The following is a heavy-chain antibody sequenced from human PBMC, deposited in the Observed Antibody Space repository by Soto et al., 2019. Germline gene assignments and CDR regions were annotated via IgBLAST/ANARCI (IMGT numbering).Heavy chain of an antibody. CDR2: ISASGGST. V-gene: IGHV3-23*01. CDR3: AKTPAVLCFDY. J-gene: IGHJ4*02. D-gene: IGHD2-8*02. Sequence: EVQLLESGGGLVQPGGSPRLSCAASGFTFSSYAMSWVRQAPGKGLEWVSAISASGGSTYYADSVKGRFTISRDNSKNTLYLQMNSLRAEDTARYYCAKTPAVLCFDYWGQGTLVTVSS. CDR1: GFTFSSYA.